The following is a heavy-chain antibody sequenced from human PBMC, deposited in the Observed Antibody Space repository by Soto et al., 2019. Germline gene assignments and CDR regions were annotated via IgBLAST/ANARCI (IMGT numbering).Heavy chain of an antibody. CDR1: GGSVTNYY. Sequence: SETLSLTCTVSGGSVTNYYWSWVRQPPGKGLEWIGYVYYTGRTNYNPSLESRVIVSVDTSKNQFSLKLSSVTAADTAVYYCARDSSDSWYSTMDPWGQGILVTVSS. CDR3: ARDSSDSWYSTMDP. CDR2: VYYTGRT. J-gene: IGHJ5*02. D-gene: IGHD3-22*01. V-gene: IGHV4-59*02.